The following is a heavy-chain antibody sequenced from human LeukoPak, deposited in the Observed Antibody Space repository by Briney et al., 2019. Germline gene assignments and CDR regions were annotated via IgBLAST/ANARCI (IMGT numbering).Heavy chain of an antibody. CDR1: GFTFSSYR. J-gene: IGHJ4*02. Sequence: GGSLRLSCAASGFTFSSYRMHWVRQAPGKGLVWVSRIKTDGSSTSYADSVKGRFTISRDNAKNTLYLQMNSLRIDDTAVYYCMRDWVDYWNDYWGQGTLVTVSS. V-gene: IGHV3-74*01. D-gene: IGHD1-1*01. CDR3: MRDWVDYWNDY. CDR2: IKTDGSST.